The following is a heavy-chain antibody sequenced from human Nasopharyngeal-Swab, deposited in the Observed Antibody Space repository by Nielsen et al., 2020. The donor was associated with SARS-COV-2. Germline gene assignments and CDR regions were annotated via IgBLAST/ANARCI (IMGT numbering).Heavy chain of an antibody. CDR3: ARGVDSVAGDY. D-gene: IGHD6-19*01. V-gene: IGHV1-3*01. J-gene: IGHJ4*02. CDR2: INAGNGNT. Sequence: ARQAPGQRLEWMGWINAGNGNTKYSQKFQGRVTITRDTSASTAYMELSSLRSEDTAVYYCARGVDSVAGDYWGQGTLVTVSS.